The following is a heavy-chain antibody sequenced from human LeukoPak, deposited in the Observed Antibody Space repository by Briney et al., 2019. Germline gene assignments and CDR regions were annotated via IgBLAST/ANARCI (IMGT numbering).Heavy chain of an antibody. CDR1: GGSISSSSYY. Sequence: PSETLSLTCTVSGGSISSSSYYWGCIRQPPGKGLERIGSIYYSGSTYYNPSLESRVTISVDTSKNQFSLRLSSVTAADTAVYYCANLAVAGTLVRYRGQGTLVTVSS. CDR3: ANLAVAGTLVRY. CDR2: IYYSGST. V-gene: IGHV4-39*01. J-gene: IGHJ4*02. D-gene: IGHD6-13*01.